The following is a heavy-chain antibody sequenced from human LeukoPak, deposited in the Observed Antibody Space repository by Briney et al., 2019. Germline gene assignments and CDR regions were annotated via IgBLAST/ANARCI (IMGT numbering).Heavy chain of an antibody. J-gene: IGHJ6*02. CDR3: ARGVTVYYYGMDV. CDR2: IYYSGST. CDR1: GGSVSSGSYY. V-gene: IGHV4-31*03. Sequence: SETLSLTCTVSGGSVSSGSYYWSWIRQHPGKGLEWIGYIYYSGSTYYNPSLKSRVTISVDTSKNQFSLKLSSVTAADTAVYYCARGVTVYYYGMDVWGQGTTVTVSS. D-gene: IGHD2/OR15-2a*01.